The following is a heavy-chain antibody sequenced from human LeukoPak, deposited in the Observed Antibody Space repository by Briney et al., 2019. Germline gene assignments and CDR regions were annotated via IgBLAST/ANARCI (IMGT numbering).Heavy chain of an antibody. CDR3: AGGLDFSSPLDY. V-gene: IGHV3-7*04. J-gene: IGHJ4*02. CDR2: IKQDGSEK. CDR1: GFTFSRFW. D-gene: IGHD3-3*01. Sequence: GGSLRLSCAASGFTFSRFWMSWVRQAPGKGLEWVANIKQDGSEKYYVDSVKGRFTISRDNTKKSLYLQMNSLRAEDTAVYYCAGGLDFSSPLDYWGQGALVTVSS.